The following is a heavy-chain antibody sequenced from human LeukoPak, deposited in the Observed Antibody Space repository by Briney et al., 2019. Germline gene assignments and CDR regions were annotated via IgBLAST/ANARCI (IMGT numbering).Heavy chain of an antibody. D-gene: IGHD3-16*02. J-gene: IGHJ4*02. V-gene: IGHV1-46*01. CDR2: INPIAGIT. Sequence: GASVKVSCKASEYTFTSYYMHWGRQAPGQGLEWMGRINPIAGITGYDQKYTVRGTMTRDTSTSTVYMKLSSLRSEDAAVYYCARDNSYRFDYWGQGTLVTVSS. CDR3: ARDNSYRFDY. CDR1: EYTFTSYY.